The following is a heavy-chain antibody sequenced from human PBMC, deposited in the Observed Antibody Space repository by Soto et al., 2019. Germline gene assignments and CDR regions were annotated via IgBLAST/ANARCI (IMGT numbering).Heavy chain of an antibody. CDR2: IYHSGST. Sequence: SETLSLTCAVSGGSISSSNWWSWVRQPPGKGLEWIGEIYHSGSTNYNPSLTSRVTISVDKSKNQFSLKLSSVTAADTAVYYCARGQIGNLYSTWGQGTLVTVSS. CDR1: GGSISSSNW. CDR3: ARGQIGNLYST. D-gene: IGHD1-7*01. J-gene: IGHJ5*02. V-gene: IGHV4-4*02.